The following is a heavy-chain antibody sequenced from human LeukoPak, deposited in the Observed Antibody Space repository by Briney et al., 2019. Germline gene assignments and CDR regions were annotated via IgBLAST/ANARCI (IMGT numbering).Heavy chain of an antibody. V-gene: IGHV3-66*01. Sequence: GGSLRLSCAGSGFTVCSNHMSWLPRAPGKGLEGGLVIYSGGSTFYADAVKGRFTNSRDYSKNTLYRQMNSLRAEDTAGYYCARDLTNYLGGVTDYSYGMDYWGQGTTVTVSS. CDR3: ARDLTNYLGGVTDYSYGMDY. D-gene: IGHD3-16*01. CDR1: GFTVCSNH. J-gene: IGHJ6*02. CDR2: IYSGGST.